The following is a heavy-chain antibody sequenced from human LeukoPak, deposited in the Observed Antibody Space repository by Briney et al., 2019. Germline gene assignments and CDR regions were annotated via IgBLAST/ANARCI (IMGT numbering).Heavy chain of an antibody. V-gene: IGHV4-34*01. D-gene: IGHD2-15*01. CDR2: INHSGST. J-gene: IGHJ4*02. CDR3: ARRASGGIQRTDY. Sequence: SETLSLTCAVYGGSFSGYYWSWIRQPPGKGLEWIGEINHSGSTNYNPSLKSRVTISVDTSKNQFSLKLSSVTAADTAVYYCARRASGGIQRTDYWGQGTLVTVSS. CDR1: GGSFSGYY.